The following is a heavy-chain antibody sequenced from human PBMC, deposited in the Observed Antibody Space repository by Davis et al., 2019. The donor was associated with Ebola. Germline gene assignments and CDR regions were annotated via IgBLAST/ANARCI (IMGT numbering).Heavy chain of an antibody. Sequence: ASVEVSCKASGYTFTSYAMHWVRQAPGQRLEWMGWINAGNGNTKYSQKFQGRVTITADKSTSTAYMELSSLRSEDTAVYYCARVGDGYNGSWGQGTLVTDSS. CDR3: ARVGDGYNGS. J-gene: IGHJ5*02. CDR1: GYTFTSYA. D-gene: IGHD5-24*01. CDR2: INAGNGNT. V-gene: IGHV1-3*01.